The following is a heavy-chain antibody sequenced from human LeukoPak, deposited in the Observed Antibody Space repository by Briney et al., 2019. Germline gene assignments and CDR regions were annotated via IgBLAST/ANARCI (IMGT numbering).Heavy chain of an antibody. J-gene: IGHJ3*02. Sequence: ASVKVSCKASGYTFTGYYMHWVRQAPGQGLEWMGWINPNSGGTNYAQKFQGRVTMTRDTSISTAYMELSRLRSDDTAVYYCARAEEMATIEAFDIWGQGTMVTASS. V-gene: IGHV1-2*02. CDR2: INPNSGGT. CDR3: ARAEEMATIEAFDI. D-gene: IGHD5-24*01. CDR1: GYTFTGYY.